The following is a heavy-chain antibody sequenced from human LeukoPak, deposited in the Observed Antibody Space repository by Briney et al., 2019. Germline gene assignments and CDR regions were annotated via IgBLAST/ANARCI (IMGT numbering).Heavy chain of an antibody. J-gene: IGHJ4*02. V-gene: IGHV3-48*03. CDR3: AREGAYYFDY. Sequence: GGSLRLSCAPSGFTFSSFKMHWVRQAPGKGLEWVSYISSSGSTIFYADSVKGRFTISRDNAKNSLYLQMDSLRAEDTAVFFCAREGAYYFDYWGQGTLVTVSS. CDR1: GFTFSSFK. CDR2: ISSSGSTI.